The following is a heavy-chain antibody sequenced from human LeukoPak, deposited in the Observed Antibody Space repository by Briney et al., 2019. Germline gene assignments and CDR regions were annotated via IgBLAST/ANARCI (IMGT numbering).Heavy chain of an antibody. V-gene: IGHV3-21*01. CDR2: ISSRSSDM. D-gene: IGHD6-19*01. CDR1: GFTFSNYE. J-gene: IGHJ4*02. Sequence: PGGSLRLSCAASGFTFSNYEMNWVRQAPGKGPEWVSSISSRSSDMYYADSVKGRFTISRDNAKNSLYLQMNSLRAEDTAVYYCARVAVAGTGEFDYWGQGTLVTVSS. CDR3: ARVAVAGTGEFDY.